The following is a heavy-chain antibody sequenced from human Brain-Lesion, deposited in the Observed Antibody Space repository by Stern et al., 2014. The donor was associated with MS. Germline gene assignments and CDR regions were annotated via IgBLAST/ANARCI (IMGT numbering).Heavy chain of an antibody. CDR2: NNPNTGGP. V-gene: IGHV1-2*02. J-gene: IGHJ6*02. CDR1: GYIFTGYY. CDR3: ARDQRGITIFGVVTDYYYLGMDV. D-gene: IGHD3-3*01. Sequence: QLVQSGAEVKKPGASVKVSCKTSGYIFTGYYIHWVRQAPGQGLEWMAWNNPNTGGPKYAQKFQGRVTMSRDTSISTAYVELSSLTSDDTAVYYCARDQRGITIFGVVTDYYYLGMDVWGQGTTVTVSS.